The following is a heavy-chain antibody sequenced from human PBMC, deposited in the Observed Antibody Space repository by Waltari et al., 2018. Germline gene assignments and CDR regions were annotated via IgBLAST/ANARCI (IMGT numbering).Heavy chain of an antibody. CDR2: IKQDASEE. CDR3: ATGSTARGYYGMDV. D-gene: IGHD3-10*01. CDR1: GFHLGRYW. V-gene: IGHV3-7*01. Sequence: EMQLVESGGGLVQPGGSLRLRCAPSGFHLGRYWRSWVRQAQGKGLEWVANIKQDASEEYYVDSVKGRFTISKDNAKNSLSLQMNSLRAEDTAVYYCATGSTARGYYGMDVWGQGTTVTVSS. J-gene: IGHJ6*02.